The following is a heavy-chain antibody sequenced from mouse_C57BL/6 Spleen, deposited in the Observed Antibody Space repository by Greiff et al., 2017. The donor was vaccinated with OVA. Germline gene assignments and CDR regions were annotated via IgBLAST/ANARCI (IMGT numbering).Heavy chain of an antibody. CDR1: GYAFSSYW. CDR2: IYPGDGDT. D-gene: IGHD2-4*01. V-gene: IGHV1-82*01. CDR3: ARGDYGDY. Sequence: VQLQQSGPELVKPGASVKISCKASGYAFSSYWMNWVKQRPGKGLEWIGRIYPGDGDTNSNGKFKGKSTLTADKSSSTAYMQLSSLTSEDSAVYFCARGDYGDYWGQGTTLTVSS. J-gene: IGHJ2*01.